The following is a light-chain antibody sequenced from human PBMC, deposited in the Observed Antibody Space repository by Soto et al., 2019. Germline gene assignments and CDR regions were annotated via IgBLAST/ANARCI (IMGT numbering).Light chain of an antibody. CDR2: LGS. Sequence: PICRPVPPGEPASISCRSSQSLLHSNGYNYLDWYLQKPGQSPQLLIYLGSNRASGVPDRFSGSGSGTDFTLKISRVEAEDVGVYYCMQPLQSWTFGQGTKVDIK. CDR3: MQPLQSWT. CDR1: QSLLHSNGYNY. J-gene: IGKJ1*01. V-gene: IGKV2-28*01.